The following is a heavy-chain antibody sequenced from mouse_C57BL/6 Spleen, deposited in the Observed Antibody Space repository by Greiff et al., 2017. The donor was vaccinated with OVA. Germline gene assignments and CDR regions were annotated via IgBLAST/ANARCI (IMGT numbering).Heavy chain of an antibody. D-gene: IGHD2-4*01. CDR3: AREDYDDAMDY. J-gene: IGHJ4*01. CDR2: INPNNGGT. CDR1: GYTFTDYN. Sequence: EVQVVESGPELVKPGASVKIPCKASGYTFTDYNMDWVKQSHGKSLEWIGDINPNNGGTIYNQKFKGKATLTVDKSSSTAYMELRSLTSEDTAVYYCAREDYDDAMDYWGQGTSVTVSS. V-gene: IGHV1-18*01.